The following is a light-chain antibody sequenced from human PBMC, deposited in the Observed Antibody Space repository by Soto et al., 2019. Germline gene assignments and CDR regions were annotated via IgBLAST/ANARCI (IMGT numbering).Light chain of an antibody. J-gene: IGKJ1*01. CDR3: QQSFSTPPT. CDR1: QGISTY. V-gene: IGKV1-39*01. Sequence: DIQMTQSPSSLSASVGDRVTITCRTSQGISTYLNWYQQKPGKAPKLLIYAASSLQSGVPSRFSGSGSETDFTLTISSLQPEDFATYSCQQSFSTPPTFGQGTKVDIK. CDR2: AAS.